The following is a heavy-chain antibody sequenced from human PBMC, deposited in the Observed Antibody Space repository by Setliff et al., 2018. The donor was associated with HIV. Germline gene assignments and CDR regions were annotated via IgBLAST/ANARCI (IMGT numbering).Heavy chain of an antibody. V-gene: IGHV4-59*11. Sequence: SETLSLTCSVSGASIRGHYWSWIRQSPGKGLEWIGNIYYSGNTNYNPSFKSRVTISVDMSKNQFSLRLSPVTAADTAVYYCIIAYSSGWLAPMGFDSWGQGTLVTVSS. CDR2: IYYSGNT. CDR3: IIAYSSGWLAPMGFDS. CDR1: GASIRGHY. D-gene: IGHD6-19*01. J-gene: IGHJ4*02.